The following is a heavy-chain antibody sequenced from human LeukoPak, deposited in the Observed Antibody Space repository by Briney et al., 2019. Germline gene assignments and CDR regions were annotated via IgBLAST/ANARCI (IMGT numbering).Heavy chain of an antibody. V-gene: IGHV3-23*01. CDR1: GFTFSSYA. Sequence: GGSLRLSCAASGFTFSSYAMSWVRQAPGKGLEWVLAISGSGGSTYYADSVKGRFTISRDNSKNTLYLQMNSLRAEDTAVYYCAKEGVYSSSWYGNWYFDLWGRGTLVTVSS. CDR3: AKEGVYSSSWYGNWYFDL. D-gene: IGHD6-13*01. CDR2: ISGSGGST. J-gene: IGHJ2*01.